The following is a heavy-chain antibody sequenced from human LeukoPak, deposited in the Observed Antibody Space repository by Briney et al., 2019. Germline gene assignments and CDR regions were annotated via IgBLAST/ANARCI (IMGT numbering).Heavy chain of an antibody. D-gene: IGHD6-19*01. CDR3: ARERSSGWYNSLGYFDY. CDR1: GYTFTSYY. V-gene: IGHV1-46*01. CDR2: INPSGGST. Sequence: ASVKVSCKASGYTFTSYYMHWVRQAPGQGLKWMGIINPSGGSTSYAQKFQGRVTITADKSTSTAYMEPSSLRSEDTAVYYCARERSSGWYNSLGYFDYWGQGTLVTVSS. J-gene: IGHJ4*02.